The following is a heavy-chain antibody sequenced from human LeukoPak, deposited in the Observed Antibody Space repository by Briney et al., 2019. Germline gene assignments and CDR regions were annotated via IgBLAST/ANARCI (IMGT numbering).Heavy chain of an antibody. CDR1: GGSFSGYY. D-gene: IGHD6-19*01. CDR3: AREDVAVADAFDI. CDR2: INHSGST. J-gene: IGHJ3*02. V-gene: IGHV4-34*01. Sequence: SETLSLTCAVYGGSFSGYYWSWIRQPPGKGLEWIGEINHSGSTNYNPSLKSRVTISVDTSKNQFSLKLSSVTAADTAVYYCAREDVAVADAFDIWGQGTMVTVSS.